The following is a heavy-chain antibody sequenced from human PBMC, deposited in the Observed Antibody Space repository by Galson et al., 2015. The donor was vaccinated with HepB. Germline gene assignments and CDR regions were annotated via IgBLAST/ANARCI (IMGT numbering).Heavy chain of an antibody. J-gene: IGHJ4*02. CDR3: ASDSSGWTFDY. Sequence: SLRLSCAASGFIVSSNYMSWVRQAPGKGLEWVSVIYSGGSTYYADSVKGRFTISRDNSKNMLYLQMNSLRAEDTAAYYCASDSSGWTFDYWGQGTLVTVSS. V-gene: IGHV3-53*01. CDR2: IYSGGST. CDR1: GFIVSSNY. D-gene: IGHD6-19*01.